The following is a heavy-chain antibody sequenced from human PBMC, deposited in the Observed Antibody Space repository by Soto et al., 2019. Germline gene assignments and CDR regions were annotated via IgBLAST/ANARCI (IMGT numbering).Heavy chain of an antibody. CDR3: AKGQKGSGSYNFDY. V-gene: IGHV3-23*01. J-gene: IGHJ4*02. Sequence: PGGSLRLSCASAGFTFGRYAMSWVRQAPGKGLEWVSAISGSGGSTYYADSVKGRFTISRDNSKNTLYLQMNSLRAEDTAVYYCAKGQKGSGSYNFDYWGQGTLVTVYS. D-gene: IGHD3-10*01. CDR1: GFTFGRYA. CDR2: ISGSGGST.